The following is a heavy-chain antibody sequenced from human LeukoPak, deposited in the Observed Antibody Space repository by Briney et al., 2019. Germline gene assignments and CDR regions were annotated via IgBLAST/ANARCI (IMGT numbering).Heavy chain of an antibody. D-gene: IGHD4-23*01. CDR3: AKLLSNSGRFLY. Sequence: GGSLRLSCAASGFIFSSYSMNWVRQAPGKGLEWVAFIRSDGSNKYYADSVKGRFTISRDNSKNTLYLQMNSLRAEGTAVYYCAKLLSNSGRFLYWGQGTLVTVSS. J-gene: IGHJ4*02. CDR2: IRSDGSNK. V-gene: IGHV3-30*02. CDR1: GFIFSSYS.